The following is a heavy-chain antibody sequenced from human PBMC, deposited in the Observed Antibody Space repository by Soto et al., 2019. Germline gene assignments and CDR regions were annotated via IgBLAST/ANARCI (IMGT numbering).Heavy chain of an antibody. CDR2: ISGSGGST. J-gene: IGHJ4*02. CDR3: AKVGVEDPRRIGGFVFPY. V-gene: IGHV3-23*01. D-gene: IGHD3-10*01. CDR1: GFTFSRYA. Sequence: GGSLTRSCEGSGFTFSRYAMSSVRQAPGKGLEWVSAISGSGGSTYYADSVKGRFTISRDNSKNTLYLQMNGLRAEDTAVYYCAKVGVEDPRRIGGFVFPYWGQGTLVTVSS.